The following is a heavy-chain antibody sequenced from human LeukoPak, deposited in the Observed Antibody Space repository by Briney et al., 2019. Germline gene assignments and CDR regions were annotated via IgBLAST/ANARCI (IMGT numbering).Heavy chain of an antibody. CDR3: ARDRNAGQAVAQSDAFDI. CDR1: GFTVSSNY. D-gene: IGHD6-19*01. V-gene: IGHV3-66*01. CDR2: IYSGGST. Sequence: GGSLRLSCAASGFTVSSNYMSWVRQAPGKGLEWVSVIYSGGSTYYADSVKGRFTTSRDNSKNTLYLQMNSLRAEDTAVYYCARDRNAGQAVAQSDAFDIWGQGTMVTVSS. J-gene: IGHJ3*02.